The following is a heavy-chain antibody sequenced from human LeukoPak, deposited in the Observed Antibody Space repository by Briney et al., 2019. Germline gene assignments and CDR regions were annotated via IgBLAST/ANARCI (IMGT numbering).Heavy chain of an antibody. D-gene: IGHD4-17*01. V-gene: IGHV1-69*13. CDR3: ARGFSEGYGDSAEYFQH. CDR2: IIPIFGTA. J-gene: IGHJ1*01. CDR1: GGTFSSYA. Sequence: GASVKVSCKASGGTFSSYAISWVRQAPGQGLEWMGGIIPIFGTANYAQKFQGRVTITADESTSTAYMELRSLRSDDTAVYYCARGFSEGYGDSAEYFQHWGQGTLVTVSS.